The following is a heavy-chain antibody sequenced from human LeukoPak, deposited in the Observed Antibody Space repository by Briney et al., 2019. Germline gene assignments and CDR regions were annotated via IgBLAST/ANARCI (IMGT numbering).Heavy chain of an antibody. CDR2: ISSSSSYI. J-gene: IGHJ6*03. V-gene: IGHV3-21*01. D-gene: IGHD2-15*01. CDR3: ARAIVVANYYMDV. Sequence: PGGSLRLSCAASGFTFSSYAMSWVRQAPGKGLEWVSSISSSSSYIYYADSVKGRFTISRDNAKNSLYLQMNSLRAEDTAVYYCARAIVVANYYMDVWGKGTTVTVSS. CDR1: GFTFSSYA.